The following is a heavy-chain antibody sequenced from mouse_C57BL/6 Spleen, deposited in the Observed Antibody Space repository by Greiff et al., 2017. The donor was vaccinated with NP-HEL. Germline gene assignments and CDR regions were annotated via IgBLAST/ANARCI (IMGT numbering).Heavy chain of an antibody. CDR2: IYPGGGYT. V-gene: IGHV1-63*01. J-gene: IGHJ4*01. CDR1: GYTFTNYW. Sequence: QVQLQQSGAELVRPGTSVKMSCKASGYTFTNYWIGWAKQRPGHGLEWIGDIYPGGGYTNYNEKFKGKATLTADKSSSTAYMQISSLTSEDSAIYYCARGGDYDAMDYWGQGTSVTVSS. CDR3: ARGGDYDAMDY.